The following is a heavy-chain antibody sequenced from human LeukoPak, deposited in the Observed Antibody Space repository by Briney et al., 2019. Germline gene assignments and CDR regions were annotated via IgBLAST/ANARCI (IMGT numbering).Heavy chain of an antibody. CDR3: ARERRGAFDI. D-gene: IGHD5-24*01. V-gene: IGHV4-31*03. Sequence: SQTLSLTCTVSGGSISSGGYYWSWIRQHPGKVLEWIGYIYYSGSTYYNPSLKSRVTISVDTSKNQFSLKLSSVTAADTAVYYCARERRGAFDIWGQGTMVTVSS. CDR1: GGSISSGGYY. CDR2: IYYSGST. J-gene: IGHJ3*02.